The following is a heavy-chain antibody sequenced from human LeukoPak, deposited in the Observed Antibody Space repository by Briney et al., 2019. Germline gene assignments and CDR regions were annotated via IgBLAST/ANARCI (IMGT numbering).Heavy chain of an antibody. CDR2: IIPILGIA. CDR1: GYTFTGYY. Sequence: ASVKVSCKASGYTFTGYYMHWVRQAPGQGLEWMGRIIPILGIANYAQKFQGRVTITADKSTSTAYMELSSLRSEDTAVYYCARSYGDSYWYFDLWGRGTLVTVSS. CDR3: ARSYGDSYWYFDL. D-gene: IGHD4-17*01. J-gene: IGHJ2*01. V-gene: IGHV1-69*02.